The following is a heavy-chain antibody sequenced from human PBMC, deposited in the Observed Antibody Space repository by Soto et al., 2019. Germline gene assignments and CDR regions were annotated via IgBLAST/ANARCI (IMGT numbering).Heavy chain of an antibody. Sequence: SETLSLTCAVSGGSISSSNWWSWVRQPPGKGLEWIGEIYHSGSTNYNPSLKSRVTISVDKSKNQFSLKLSSVTAADTAVYYCARGASASRYSSSWTPHFDYWGQGTLVTVS. J-gene: IGHJ4*02. CDR1: GGSISSSNW. D-gene: IGHD6-13*01. CDR3: ARGASASRYSSSWTPHFDY. CDR2: IYHSGST. V-gene: IGHV4-4*02.